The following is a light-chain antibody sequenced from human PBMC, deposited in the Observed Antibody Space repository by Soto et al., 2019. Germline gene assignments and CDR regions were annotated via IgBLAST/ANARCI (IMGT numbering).Light chain of an antibody. CDR2: AAS. Sequence: DIPMTQSPSSVSASVGDRVTITCRASQGISSWLAWYQQKPGTAPHLLISAASSLQSGVPSRFSGSGSATDFTRIISNLQPEDFATYYCPQDHSFPLTFGVGTNVEI. V-gene: IGKV1-12*01. CDR1: QGISSW. CDR3: PQDHSFPLT. J-gene: IGKJ4*01.